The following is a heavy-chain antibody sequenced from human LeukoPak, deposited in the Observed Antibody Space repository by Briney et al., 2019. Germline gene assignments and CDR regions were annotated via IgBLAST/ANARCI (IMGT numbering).Heavy chain of an antibody. D-gene: IGHD5-24*01. CDR1: GGTFSSYA. CDR2: IIPIFGIA. Sequence: ASVKVSCKASGGTFSSYAISWVRQAPGQGLEWMGRIIPIFGIANYAQKFQGRVTITADKSTSTAYMELSSLRSEDTAVYYCARAPSRDGYNSPNWFDPWGQGTLVTVPS. CDR3: ARAPSRDGYNSPNWFDP. J-gene: IGHJ5*02. V-gene: IGHV1-69*04.